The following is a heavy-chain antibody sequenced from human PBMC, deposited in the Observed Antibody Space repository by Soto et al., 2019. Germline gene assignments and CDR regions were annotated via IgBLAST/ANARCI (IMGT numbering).Heavy chain of an antibody. CDR3: ASCAPAQLWHSYYYGMDV. D-gene: IGHD5-18*01. Sequence: QVPLVQSGAEVKKPGSSVKVSCKASGGTFSSYAISWVRQAPGQGLEWMGGIIPIFGTANYAQKFQGRVTITADESTSTAYMELSSLRSEDTAVYYCASCAPAQLWHSYYYGMDVWGQGTTVTFSS. J-gene: IGHJ6*02. CDR1: GGTFSSYA. V-gene: IGHV1-69*01. CDR2: IIPIFGTA.